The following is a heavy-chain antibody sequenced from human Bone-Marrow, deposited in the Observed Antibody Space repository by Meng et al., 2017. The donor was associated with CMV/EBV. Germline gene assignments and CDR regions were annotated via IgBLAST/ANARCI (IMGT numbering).Heavy chain of an antibody. CDR2: ITSTSSYI. Sequence: GESLKISCAASGFTFSSYSINWVRQAPGKGLEWVSSITSTSSYIYYADSVKGRFTISRDNAKNSLYLQMNSLRAEDTAVYYCASPYAAARHADFDYWGQGTLVTVSS. V-gene: IGHV3-21*01. CDR3: ASPYAAARHADFDY. CDR1: GFTFSSYS. D-gene: IGHD6-6*01. J-gene: IGHJ4*02.